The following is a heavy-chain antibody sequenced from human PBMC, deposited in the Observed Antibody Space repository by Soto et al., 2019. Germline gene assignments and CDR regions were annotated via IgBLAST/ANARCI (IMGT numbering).Heavy chain of an antibody. V-gene: IGHV3-48*02. CDR1: GFTFSTYN. D-gene: IGHD3-10*01. CDR2: ISSSGSTI. CDR3: ARGLAYYYGSGSSEFDY. J-gene: IGHJ4*02. Sequence: GGSLRLSCAASGFTFSTYNFNWVRQAPGKGLEWVSYISSSGSTIYYADSVKGRFTISRDNAKNSLYLQMNSLRDEDTAVYYCARGLAYYYGSGSSEFDYWGQGTLVTVSS.